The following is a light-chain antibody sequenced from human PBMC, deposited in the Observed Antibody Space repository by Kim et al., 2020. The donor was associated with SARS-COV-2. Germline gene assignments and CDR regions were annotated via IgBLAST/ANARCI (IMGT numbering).Light chain of an antibody. CDR3: QAWDGSTVV. V-gene: IGLV3-1*01. CDR2: QNS. J-gene: IGLJ2*01. CDR1: KLGHKY. Sequence: SYELTQPPSVYVSPGQTANIACSGDKLGHKYVCWYQQKPGQSPVVVIYQNSMRPSGIPERFSGSNSGNTATLTISVTQAMDEADYYCQAWDGSTVVFGGGTQLTVL.